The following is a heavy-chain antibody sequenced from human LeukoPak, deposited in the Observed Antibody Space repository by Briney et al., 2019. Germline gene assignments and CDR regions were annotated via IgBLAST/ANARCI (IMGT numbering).Heavy chain of an antibody. CDR3: ARNFRSLDY. CDR2: TWSDGTDK. J-gene: IGHJ4*02. Sequence: GGSLRLSCAASGFTFSSYGMHWVRQAPDKGLEWVAFTWSDGTDKYYADSVKGRFTISRDNAKNSLYLQMNSLRAEDTAVYYCARNFRSLDYWGQGTLVTVSS. V-gene: IGHV3-33*01. CDR1: GFTFSSYG.